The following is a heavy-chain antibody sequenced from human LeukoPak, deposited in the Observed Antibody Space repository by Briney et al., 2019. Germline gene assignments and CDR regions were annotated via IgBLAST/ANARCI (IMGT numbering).Heavy chain of an antibody. CDR1: GFTFNDYY. CDR2: ISGSGGST. CDR3: AKVWRGNYYDY. Sequence: GGSLRLSCAASGFTFNDYYMSWIRQAPGKGLEWVSAISGSGGSTYYADSVKGRFTISRDNSKNTLYLQMNSLRSEDTALYYCAKVWRGNYYDYWGQGTLVTVSS. V-gene: IGHV3-23*01. J-gene: IGHJ4*02. D-gene: IGHD1-1*01.